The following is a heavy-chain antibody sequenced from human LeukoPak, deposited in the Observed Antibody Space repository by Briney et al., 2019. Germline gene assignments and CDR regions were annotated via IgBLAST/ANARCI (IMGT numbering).Heavy chain of an antibody. Sequence: ASVKVSCKTSGYSFSNYGIVWVRQAPGQGLEWMGWISAKNGNTKNSQKVQGGVTMTTDPSTGTAYLDLTSLRADDTAVYYCARASDISWPFENWGQGTLVLVSS. J-gene: IGHJ1*01. CDR1: GYSFSNYG. CDR2: ISAKNGNT. CDR3: ARASDISWPFEN. D-gene: IGHD6-13*01. V-gene: IGHV1-18*01.